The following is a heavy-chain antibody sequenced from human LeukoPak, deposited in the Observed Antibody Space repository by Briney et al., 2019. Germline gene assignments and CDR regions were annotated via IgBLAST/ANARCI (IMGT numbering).Heavy chain of an antibody. V-gene: IGHV4-59*01. CDR3: ARVPYYYDSSGYYEYYFDY. Sequence: PSETLSLTCNVSGGSITPYYWSWIRQPPGKGLEWIGHIYYSGSTNYNPSLKSRVTISVDTSKNQFSLKLSSVTAADTAVYYCARVPYYYDSSGYYEYYFDYWGQGTLVTVSS. J-gene: IGHJ4*02. D-gene: IGHD3-22*01. CDR1: GGSITPYY. CDR2: IYYSGST.